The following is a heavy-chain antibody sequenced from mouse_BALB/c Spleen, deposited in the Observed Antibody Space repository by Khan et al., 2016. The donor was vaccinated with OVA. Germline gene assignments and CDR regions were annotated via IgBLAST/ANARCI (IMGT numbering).Heavy chain of an antibody. CDR2: IDPFSGGT. D-gene: IGHD2-2*01. Sequence: IQLVQSGPELMKPGASVKISCKASGYSFTSYYIHWVMQSHGKSLEWIGYIDPFSGGTTYNQKFKGKATLTVDTSSSTAYIRLSNLTSEDSAVYYCTRHGYVAWFTYWGQGTLVTVSA. CDR3: TRHGYVAWFTY. V-gene: IGHV1S135*01. CDR1: GYSFTSYY. J-gene: IGHJ3*01.